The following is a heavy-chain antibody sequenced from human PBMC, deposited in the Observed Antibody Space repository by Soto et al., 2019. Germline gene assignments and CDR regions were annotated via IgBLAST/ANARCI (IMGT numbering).Heavy chain of an antibody. V-gene: IGHV3-11*01. CDR2: IGNRGTGI. D-gene: IGHD6-13*01. J-gene: IGHJ5*02. CDR1: GFTFGDYY. CDR3: ARDLRAVGMASRFDP. Sequence: QVQLVESGGGLVKPGGSLRLSCEASGFTFGDYYMTWIRQAPGKGLEWVSFIGNRGTGIYYEDSVKGRFTIFRDNAKNSLYLQMNRLRAEDTAMYYCARDLRAVGMASRFDPWGQGTLVTVSS.